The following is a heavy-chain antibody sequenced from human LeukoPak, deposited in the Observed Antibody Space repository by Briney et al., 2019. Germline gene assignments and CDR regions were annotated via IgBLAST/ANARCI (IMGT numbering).Heavy chain of an antibody. Sequence: GGSLRLSCAASGFTFSNYAMRWVRQAPGKGLEWVSGISGSGDSTYYADSVKGRFTISRDNSKNTLYLQMNSLRVEDTAVYYCANDLGWIQLNLGRGQGTLVTVSS. CDR3: ANDLGWIQLNLG. V-gene: IGHV3-23*01. CDR2: ISGSGDST. CDR1: GFTFSNYA. J-gene: IGHJ4*02. D-gene: IGHD5-18*01.